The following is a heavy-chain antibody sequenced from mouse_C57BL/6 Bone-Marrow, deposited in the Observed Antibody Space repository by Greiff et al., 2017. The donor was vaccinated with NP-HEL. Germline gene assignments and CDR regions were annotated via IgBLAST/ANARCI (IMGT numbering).Heavy chain of an antibody. V-gene: IGHV1-55*01. Sequence: VQLQQPGAELVKPGASVKMSCKASGYTFTSYWITWVKQRPGQGLEWIGEIYPGSGSTNYNEKFKSKATLTVDTSSSTAYMQLSSLTSEDSAVYYCGRGGGNYDYFDYWGQGTTLTVSS. J-gene: IGHJ2*01. CDR1: GYTFTSYW. CDR3: GRGGGNYDYFDY. CDR2: IYPGSGST. D-gene: IGHD1-1*02.